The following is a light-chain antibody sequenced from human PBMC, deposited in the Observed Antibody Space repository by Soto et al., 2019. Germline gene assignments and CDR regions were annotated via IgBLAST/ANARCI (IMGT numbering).Light chain of an antibody. CDR2: GAF. J-gene: IGKJ4*01. Sequence: EIVMTQSPATLSVSPGERATLSYRASQSVSSNLAWYQQKPGQALRLLIYGAFTRATGIPVRFSGSGSGTEFTLTISSLQSEDFAVYYCQQYKNWPPLTFGGGTKVEIK. CDR1: QSVSSN. CDR3: QQYKNWPPLT. V-gene: IGKV3-15*01.